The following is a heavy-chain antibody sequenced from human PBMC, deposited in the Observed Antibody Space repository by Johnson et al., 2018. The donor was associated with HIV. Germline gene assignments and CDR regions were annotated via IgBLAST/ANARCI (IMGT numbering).Heavy chain of an antibody. V-gene: IGHV3-23*04. Sequence: VQLVESGGGLVQPGGSLTLSCAVSGFTFSSYAMSWVRQAPGKGLEWVSAISGSGGSTYYADSVTGRFTISRDNSKNTLYLQMNSLRAEDTAVYYCATSHGSHGAFDIWGQGTMVTVSS. D-gene: IGHD1-26*01. J-gene: IGHJ3*02. CDR1: GFTFSSYA. CDR2: ISGSGGST. CDR3: ATSHGSHGAFDI.